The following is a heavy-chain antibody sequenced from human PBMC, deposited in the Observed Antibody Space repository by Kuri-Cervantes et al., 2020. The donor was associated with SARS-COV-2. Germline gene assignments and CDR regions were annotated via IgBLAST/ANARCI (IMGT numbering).Heavy chain of an antibody. CDR1: GFTFSSYG. CDR2: IWYDGSNK. J-gene: IGHJ4*02. V-gene: IGHV3-33*01. D-gene: IGHD2-15*01. CDR3: ARDRLYCSGGSCYLPDY. Sequence: GGSLRLSCAASGFTFSSYGMHWVRQAPGKGLEWVAVIWYDGSNKYYADSVKGRFTISRDNSKNTLYLQMNSLRAEDTAVYYCARDRLYCSGGSCYLPDYWGQGTLVTVS.